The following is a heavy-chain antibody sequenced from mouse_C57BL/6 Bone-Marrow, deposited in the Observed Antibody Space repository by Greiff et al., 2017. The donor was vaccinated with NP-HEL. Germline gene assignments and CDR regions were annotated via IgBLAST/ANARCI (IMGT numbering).Heavy chain of an antibody. D-gene: IGHD1-1*01. V-gene: IGHV1-55*01. J-gene: IGHJ2*01. CDR3: AREDLFPFDY. CDR1: GYTFTSYW. CDR2: IYPGSGST. Sequence: QVQLQQPGAELVKPGASVTMSCKASGYTFTSYWITWVKQRPGQGLEWIGDIYPGSGSTNYNEKFKGKATLTVDTSSSTAYMQLSSLTSEDSAVYYCAREDLFPFDYWGQGTTLTVSS.